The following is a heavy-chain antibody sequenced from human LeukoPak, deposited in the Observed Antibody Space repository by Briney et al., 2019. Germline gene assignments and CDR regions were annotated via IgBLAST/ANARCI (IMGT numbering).Heavy chain of an antibody. CDR2: IYSGGNT. CDR1: GFTDSSNY. D-gene: IGHD3-22*01. CDR3: ARGGLGYYDSTGYYWEADYFDY. V-gene: IGHV3-66*01. Sequence: GGSLRLSCAASGFTDSSNYMSWVRQAPGKGLEWVSLIYSGGNTYYADSVKGRFTISRDNSKNTLYLQMNSLRAEDTAVYYCARGGLGYYDSTGYYWEADYFDYWGQGTLVTVSS. J-gene: IGHJ4*02.